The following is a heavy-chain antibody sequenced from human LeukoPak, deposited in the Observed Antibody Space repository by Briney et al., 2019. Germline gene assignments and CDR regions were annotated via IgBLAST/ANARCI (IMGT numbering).Heavy chain of an antibody. D-gene: IGHD3-22*01. CDR2: ISSSSSYI. CDR1: GFTCSSYS. CDR3: ARDVHYDSSDYYYADAFDI. Sequence: PGGSLRLSCAASGFTCSSYSMNWVRQAPGKGLEWVSSISSSSSYIYYADSVKGRFTISRDKAKNSLYLQMNSLRAEDTAVYYCARDVHYDSSDYYYADAFDIWGQGTMVTVSS. V-gene: IGHV3-21*01. J-gene: IGHJ3*02.